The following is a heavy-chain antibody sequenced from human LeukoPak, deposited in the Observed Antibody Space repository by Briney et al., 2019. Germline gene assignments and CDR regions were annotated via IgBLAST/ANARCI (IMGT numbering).Heavy chain of an antibody. D-gene: IGHD6-6*01. Sequence: SQTLSLTCTVSGGSISSGGYYWSWIRQPPGKGLEWIGYIYHSGSTYYNPSLKSRVTISADRSKNQFSLKLSSVTAADTAVYYCARDADVSSSSLYYFDYWGQGTLVTVSS. V-gene: IGHV4-30-2*01. J-gene: IGHJ4*02. CDR1: GGSISSGGYY. CDR3: ARDADVSSSSLYYFDY. CDR2: IYHSGST.